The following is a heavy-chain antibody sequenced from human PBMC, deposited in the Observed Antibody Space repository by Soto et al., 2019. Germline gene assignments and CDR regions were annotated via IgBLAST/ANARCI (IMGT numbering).Heavy chain of an antibody. V-gene: IGHV4-31*03. J-gene: IGHJ5*02. CDR1: GGSISSGGYY. CDR2: IYYSGST. Sequence: TLSLTCTVSGGSISSGGYYWSWIRQHPGKGLEWIGYIYYSGSTYYNPSLKSRVTISVDTSKNQFSLKLSSVTAADTAVYYCARFRWGDNWFDPWGQGTLVTVSS. D-gene: IGHD3-10*01. CDR3: ARFRWGDNWFDP.